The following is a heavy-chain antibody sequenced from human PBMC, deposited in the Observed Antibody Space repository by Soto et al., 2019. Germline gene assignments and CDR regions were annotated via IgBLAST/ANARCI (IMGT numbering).Heavy chain of an antibody. CDR1: GGSISTYY. Sequence: QVQLHESGPGLVKPSETLSLTCTVSGGSISTYYWSWIRQPPGKGLAWIGYIYYSGSTSYNPSLKRRVTISVDTSKNQFSLKLRSVTAADTAVYYCASDRSSGWDQGYGMDVWGQGTTVTVSS. V-gene: IGHV4-59*01. CDR3: ASDRSSGWDQGYGMDV. J-gene: IGHJ6*02. D-gene: IGHD6-19*01. CDR2: IYYSGST.